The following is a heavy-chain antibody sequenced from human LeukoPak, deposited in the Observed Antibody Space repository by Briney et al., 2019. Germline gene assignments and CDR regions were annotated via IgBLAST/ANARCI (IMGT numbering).Heavy chain of an antibody. CDR1: GFSSGGYG. CDR3: ARGHFGDHAFDY. D-gene: IGHD4-17*01. Sequence: GESLRLSCAVSGFSSGGYGMTWVRQVPGKGLEWVSGINRDGGDTQYADSVKGRITISRDNAKNSLYLQMNSLRAEDTALYYCARGHFGDHAFDYWGQGSLVTVSS. CDR2: INRDGGDT. V-gene: IGHV3-20*04. J-gene: IGHJ4*02.